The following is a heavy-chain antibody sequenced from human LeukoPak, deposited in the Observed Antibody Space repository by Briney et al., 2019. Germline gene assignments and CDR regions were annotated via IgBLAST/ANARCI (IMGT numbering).Heavy chain of an antibody. V-gene: IGHV3-23*01. J-gene: IGHJ4*02. CDR3: AKDGQSFNSMYDYFDS. D-gene: IGHD2-8*01. CDR1: GFTFRNFA. Sequence: PGGSLRLSCSASGFTFRNFAISWVRQAPGKGLEWVSSIGGGDTHCADSVKGRFTISRDDSRSTVDLQMSSLRAEDTAVYYCAKDGQSFNSMYDYFDSWGQGTLVTVTS. CDR2: IGGGDT.